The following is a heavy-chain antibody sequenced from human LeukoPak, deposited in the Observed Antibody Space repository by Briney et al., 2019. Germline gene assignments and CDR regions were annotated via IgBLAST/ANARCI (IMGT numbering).Heavy chain of an antibody. J-gene: IGHJ4*02. CDR2: ISEDGINK. Sequence: GGSLRLSCAASGFTFSNYGMHCVRQAPGKGLEWVAGISEDGINKYYADSVKGRFTISRDNSNNTLFLQMNSLRAEDTAVYYCAKDRETTASGTFDYWGQGALVTVSS. V-gene: IGHV3-30*18. D-gene: IGHD1-14*01. CDR3: AKDRETTASGTFDY. CDR1: GFTFSNYG.